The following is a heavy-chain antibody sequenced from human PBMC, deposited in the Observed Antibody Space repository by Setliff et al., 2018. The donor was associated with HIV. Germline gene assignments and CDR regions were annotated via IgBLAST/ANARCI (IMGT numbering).Heavy chain of an antibody. Sequence: ASVKVSCKASGYSFTSDYMHWVRQAPGQGLGWMGWISGFNGNTKYAQKLQGRVTMTTDTSTSTAYMELRSLRSDDTAVYYCARGPPIVVVPAALLTFDYWGQGTLVTVSS. D-gene: IGHD2-2*01. CDR3: ARGPPIVVVPAALLTFDY. CDR1: GYSFTSDY. J-gene: IGHJ4*02. V-gene: IGHV1-18*04. CDR2: ISGFNGNT.